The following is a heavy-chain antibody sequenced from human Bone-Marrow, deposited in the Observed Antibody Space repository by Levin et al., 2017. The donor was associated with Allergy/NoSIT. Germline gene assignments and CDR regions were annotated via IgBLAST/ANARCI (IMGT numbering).Heavy chain of an antibody. CDR3: ARDENDSSGYYWDY. J-gene: IGHJ4*02. CDR2: ISGRGDST. D-gene: IGHD3-22*01. CDR1: GFTFSGYT. V-gene: IGHV3-23*01. Sequence: RTGGSLRLSCSASGFTFSGYTMSWVRQAPGKGLEWVSAISGRGDSTFYRDSVKGQFTISRDNSRNTLYLQMNSLRAEDTAVYYCARDENDSSGYYWDYWGQGTLVTVSS.